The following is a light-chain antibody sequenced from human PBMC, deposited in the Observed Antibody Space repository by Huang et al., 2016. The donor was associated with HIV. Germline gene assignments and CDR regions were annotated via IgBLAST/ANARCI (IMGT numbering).Light chain of an antibody. CDR1: QSVGTY. V-gene: IGKV1-39*01. CDR3: QQSYGALSS. Sequence: IQMTQSPTSLSASVGDRVFISCRTSQSVGTYLNWYQQKPGKAPKLFISSASTLHSGVPSRFSGGGSGTVFTLTIRGLQVDDFATYFCQQSYGALSSFGPGTRL. CDR2: SAS. J-gene: IGKJ5*01.